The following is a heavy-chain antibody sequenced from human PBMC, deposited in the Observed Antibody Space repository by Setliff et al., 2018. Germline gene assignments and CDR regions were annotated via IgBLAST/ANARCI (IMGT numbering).Heavy chain of an antibody. CDR2: ISSYNDIT. CDR3: AISTLSICSGGNCPNVFDV. CDR1: GYMLNSYG. D-gene: IGHD2-15*01. V-gene: IGHV1-18*01. Sequence: ASVKVSCKASGYMLNSYGISWVRQAPGQGLEWMGWISSYNDITNYAQRFQGRVTQTKDMSTSAAYMELRSLGSDDTAVYYCAISTLSICSGGNCPNVFDVWGQGTMVTVSS. J-gene: IGHJ3*01.